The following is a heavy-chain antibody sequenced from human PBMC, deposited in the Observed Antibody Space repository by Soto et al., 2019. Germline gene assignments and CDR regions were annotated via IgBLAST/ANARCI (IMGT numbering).Heavy chain of an antibody. V-gene: IGHV4-59*01. CDR1: AGYISTDY. CDR2: VSYSGSS. J-gene: IGHJ5*02. D-gene: IGHD6-25*01. CDR3: ARLMAATFDP. Sequence: SVTLSVTCTVAAGYISTDYWSWIRQPPGKGPEWIGFVSYSGSSIYNPSLKSRLTISVDTSKNQFSLKLTSVTAADTAVYYCARLMAATFDPWGQGTMVTVSS.